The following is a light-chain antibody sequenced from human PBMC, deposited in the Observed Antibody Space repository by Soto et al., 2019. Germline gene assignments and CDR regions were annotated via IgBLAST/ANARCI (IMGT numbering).Light chain of an antibody. J-gene: IGKJ1*01. V-gene: IGKV3-15*01. CDR1: QSVSSY. Sequence: EIVLTQSPATLSLSPGERATLSCRASQSVSSYLAGYQQKPGQAPRLLIYGASTRATGIPARFSGSGSGTEFTLTISSLQSEDFAVYYCQQYNNWPRTFGQGTKV. CDR3: QQYNNWPRT. CDR2: GAS.